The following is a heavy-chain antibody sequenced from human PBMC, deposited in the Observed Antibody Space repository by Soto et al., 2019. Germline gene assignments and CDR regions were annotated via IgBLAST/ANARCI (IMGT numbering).Heavy chain of an antibody. CDR1: GFTFSSYS. CDR3: TRDSASYSSSSGSYWYFDL. V-gene: IGHV3-48*02. Sequence: EGQLVESGGGLVQPGGSLRLSCAASGFTFSSYSMNWVRQAPGKGLEWLSYTSSGSATIYYADSVKGRFTISRDNAKNSLYLQMNSLRDDDSAVYYCTRDSASYSSSSGSYWYFDLWGRGTLVIVSS. D-gene: IGHD6-6*01. J-gene: IGHJ2*01. CDR2: TSSGSATI.